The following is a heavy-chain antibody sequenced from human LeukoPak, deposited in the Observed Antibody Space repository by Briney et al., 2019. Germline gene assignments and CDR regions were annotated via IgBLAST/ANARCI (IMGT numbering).Heavy chain of an antibody. D-gene: IGHD4-17*01. CDR1: GFTCSSYA. CDR3: AKDLYGDYVVDY. J-gene: IGHJ4*02. Sequence: HTGGYLRLSCAASGFTCSSYAMNWVRQAPGKGLEWVSGISGSGGSTYYADSVKGRFTISRDNSKNTLYLQMNSLRAEDTAVYYCAKDLYGDYVVDYWGQGTLVTVSS. V-gene: IGHV3-23*01. CDR2: ISGSGGST.